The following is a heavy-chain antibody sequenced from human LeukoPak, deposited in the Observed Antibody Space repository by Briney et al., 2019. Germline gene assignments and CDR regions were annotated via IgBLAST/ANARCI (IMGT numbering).Heavy chain of an antibody. CDR2: ISSNGGST. Sequence: GGSLRLSCAASGFTFSSYAMHWVRQAPGKGLEYVSAISSNGGSTYYANSVKGRFTISRDNSKNTLYLQMGSLRAEDMAVYYCARGGGYSGYDFSSSFDYWGQGTLVTVSS. V-gene: IGHV3-64*01. D-gene: IGHD5-12*01. J-gene: IGHJ4*02. CDR1: GFTFSSYA. CDR3: ARGGGYSGYDFSSSFDY.